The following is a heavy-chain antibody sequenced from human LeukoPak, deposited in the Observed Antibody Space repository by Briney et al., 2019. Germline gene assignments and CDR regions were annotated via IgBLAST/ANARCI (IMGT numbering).Heavy chain of an antibody. CDR2: INYSWST. D-gene: IGHD6-13*01. CDR1: GVAISSSSYY. V-gene: IGHV4-39*01. CDR3: ARLYSSSWFYYYYMDV. J-gene: IGHJ6*03. Sequence: TETLYLTWTVAGVAISSSSYYWGWMGQPPGKGLEWRGSINYSWSTYYNPSLNRRVSISVDTSKNQVSRSLSPVTAADTAVYYCARLYSSSWFYYYYMDVWGKGTTVTVSS.